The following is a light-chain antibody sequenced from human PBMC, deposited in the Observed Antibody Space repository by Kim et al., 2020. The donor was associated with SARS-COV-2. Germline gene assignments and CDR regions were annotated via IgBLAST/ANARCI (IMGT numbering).Light chain of an antibody. V-gene: IGKV3-15*01. Sequence: SVYPGERATLSCRASQRIGDNLAWYHQKVGQAPRVLIYGASTRATGVPARFSGTGSETEFSLTISSLQSEDLGVYYCQQYDNGWTFGQGTKVDIK. CDR1: QRIGDN. CDR2: GAS. CDR3: QQYDNGWT. J-gene: IGKJ1*01.